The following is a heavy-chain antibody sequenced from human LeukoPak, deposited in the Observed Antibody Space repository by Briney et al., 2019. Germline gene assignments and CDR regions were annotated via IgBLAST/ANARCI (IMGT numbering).Heavy chain of an antibody. Sequence: TGGSLRLSCAASGFTFSSYAMHWVRQAPGKGLEWVAVISYDGSNKYYADSVKGRFTISRDNSKNTLYLQMNSLRAEDTAVYYCARDHKGDGYYHSDGMHVGGQGTTVTASS. D-gene: IGHD3-16*01. J-gene: IGHJ6*02. CDR1: GFTFSSYA. V-gene: IGHV3-30-3*01. CDR2: ISYDGSNK. CDR3: ARDHKGDGYYHSDGMHV.